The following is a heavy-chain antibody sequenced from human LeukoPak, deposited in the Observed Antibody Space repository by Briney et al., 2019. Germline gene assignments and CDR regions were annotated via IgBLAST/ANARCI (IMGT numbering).Heavy chain of an antibody. Sequence: GGSLRLSCAASGFTVSSNYMSWVRQAPGKGLEWVSVMYSGGSTYYADSVKGRFTISRDNSKNTLYLQMNSLRAEDTAVYYCARLYSSSWYYRYYFDYWGQGTLVTVSS. CDR3: ARLYSSSWYYRYYFDY. V-gene: IGHV3-66*01. CDR1: GFTVSSNY. CDR2: MYSGGST. J-gene: IGHJ4*02. D-gene: IGHD6-13*01.